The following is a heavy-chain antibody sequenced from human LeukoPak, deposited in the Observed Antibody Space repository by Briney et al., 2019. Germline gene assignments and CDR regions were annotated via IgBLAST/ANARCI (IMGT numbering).Heavy chain of an antibody. CDR1: GFTFSSYA. CDR3: ARRRIVGSIDDAFDI. Sequence: GSLRLSCAASGFTFSSYAMHWVRQAPGKGLEWAAVISSDGNTQYYADSVEGRFTISRDNFNNTLYLQMNSLRADDTAIYYCARRRIVGSIDDAFDIWGQGTMVTLSS. J-gene: IGHJ3*02. D-gene: IGHD1-26*01. V-gene: IGHV3-30-3*01. CDR2: ISSDGNTQ.